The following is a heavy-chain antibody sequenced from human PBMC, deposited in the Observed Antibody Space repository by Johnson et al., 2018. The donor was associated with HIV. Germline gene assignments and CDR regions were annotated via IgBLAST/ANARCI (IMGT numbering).Heavy chain of an antibody. CDR3: AKDLFTEREDDAFDI. CDR2: ISWNSGSK. V-gene: IGHV3-9*01. CDR1: GFTFDDYA. J-gene: IGHJ3*02. Sequence: LVESGGGLVQPGRSLRLSCAASGFTFDDYAMHWVRQAPGKGLEWVSGISWNSGSKGYADSVKGRFTSSRDTLKNPLYLQMNSLSAEDTAVYYCAKDLFTEREDDAFDIWGQGTMVTVSS. D-gene: IGHD1-26*01.